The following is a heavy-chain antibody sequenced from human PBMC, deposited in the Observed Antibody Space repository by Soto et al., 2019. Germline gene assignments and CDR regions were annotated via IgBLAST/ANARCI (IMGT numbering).Heavy chain of an antibody. CDR1: GYTFTSYG. CDR2: FIAYNGNT. J-gene: IGHJ6*02. Sequence: GASVQVSCKASGYTFTSYGISWVRQAPGQGLEWMGCFIAYNGNTNYAQKLQGRVTMTTDTSTSTAYMELRSLRSDDTAVYYCARVKHYYDSSGYLYRYYYYGMDVWGQGTTVTVSS. CDR3: ARVKHYYDSSGYLYRYYYYGMDV. D-gene: IGHD3-22*01. V-gene: IGHV1-18*01.